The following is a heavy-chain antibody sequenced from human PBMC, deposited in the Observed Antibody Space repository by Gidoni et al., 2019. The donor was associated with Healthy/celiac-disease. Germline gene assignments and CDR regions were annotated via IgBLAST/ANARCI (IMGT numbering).Heavy chain of an antibody. V-gene: IGHV1-46*01. J-gene: IGHJ4*02. CDR3: ARSLSSSWSYFDY. CDR2: INPSGGST. CDR1: GYTFTSYY. D-gene: IGHD6-13*01. Sequence: QVQLVQSGAQVKKPGASEKVSCQASGYTFTSYYMHGVRQSPGQGLEWMGIINPSGGSTSYAQKFQGRVTMTRDTSTSTVYMELSSLRSEDTAVYYCARSLSSSWSYFDYWGQGTLVTVSS.